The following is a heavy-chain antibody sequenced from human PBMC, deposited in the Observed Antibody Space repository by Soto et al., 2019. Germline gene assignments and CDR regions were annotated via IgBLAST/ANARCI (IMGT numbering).Heavy chain of an antibody. CDR3: ARSPRMAAAGHGKGGFDP. D-gene: IGHD6-13*01. V-gene: IGHV4-30-4*01. Sequence: QVQLQESGPGLVKPSQTLSLTCTVSGGSISSGDYYWSWIRQPPGKGLEWIGYIYYSGSTYYNPSLKSSVTISVDTSKNQFSLKLSSVTAADTAVYYCARSPRMAAAGHGKGGFDPWGQGTLVTVSS. CDR2: IYYSGST. J-gene: IGHJ5*02. CDR1: GGSISSGDYY.